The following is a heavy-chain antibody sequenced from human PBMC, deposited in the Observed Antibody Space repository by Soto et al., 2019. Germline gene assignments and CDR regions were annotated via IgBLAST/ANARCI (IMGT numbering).Heavy chain of an antibody. V-gene: IGHV3-49*03. J-gene: IGHJ4*02. CDR2: IRSKAYGGTT. Sequence: GGSLRLSCTASGFTFGDYAMGWFRQAPGKGLEWVGFIRSKAYGGTTEYAASVKGRFTISRDDSKSIAYLQMNSLKTEDTAVYYCTRQTDSYGYYFDYWGQGTLVTVSS. CDR3: TRQTDSYGYYFDY. CDR1: GFTFGDYA. D-gene: IGHD5-18*01.